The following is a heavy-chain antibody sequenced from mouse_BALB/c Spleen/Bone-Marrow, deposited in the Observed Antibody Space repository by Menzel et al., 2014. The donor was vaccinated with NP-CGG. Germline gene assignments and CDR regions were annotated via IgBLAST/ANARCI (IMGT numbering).Heavy chain of an antibody. CDR2: INPSTGYT. CDR3: ARQITTVDYAMDY. D-gene: IGHD1-1*01. CDR1: GYTFTSYW. J-gene: IGHJ4*01. V-gene: IGHV1-7*01. Sequence: QVQLQQSGAELAKPGASVKMSCKASGYTFTSYWMHWVKQRPGQGLEWIGYINPSTGYTEYNQKFKDKATLTADKSSSTAYVQLSSLTSEDSAVYCCARQITTVDYAMDYWGQGTSVTVSS.